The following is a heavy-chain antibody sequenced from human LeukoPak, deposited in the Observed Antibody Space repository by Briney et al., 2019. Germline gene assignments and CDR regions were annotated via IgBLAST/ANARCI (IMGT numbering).Heavy chain of an antibody. CDR1: GGSISGNY. Sequence: SETLSLTCTVSGGSISGNYWSWIRQPPGQGLEWIAYIHSSGYTNYNPSLKSRVTISVDTSNNQFSLKVTSVTAADTALYYCTKRQGPTSGSYDYFDPWGQGALVTVSS. D-gene: IGHD1-26*01. CDR2: IHSSGYT. V-gene: IGHV4-4*09. CDR3: TKRQGPTSGSYDYFDP. J-gene: IGHJ5*02.